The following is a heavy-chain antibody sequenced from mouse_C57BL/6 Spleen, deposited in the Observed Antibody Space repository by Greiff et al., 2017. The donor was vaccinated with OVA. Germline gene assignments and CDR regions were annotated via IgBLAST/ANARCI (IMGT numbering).Heavy chain of an antibody. D-gene: IGHD2-2*01. Sequence: QVQLQQPGAELVKPGASVKLSCKASGYTFTSYWMHWVKQRPGRGLEWIGRIDPNSGGTKYNEKFKGKATLTVDKPSSTAYMQLSSLPSEDSAVYYCARSQGGIYYGYPAWFAYWGQGTLVTVSA. CDR1: GYTFTSYW. CDR3: ARSQGGIYYGYPAWFAY. J-gene: IGHJ3*01. V-gene: IGHV1-72*01. CDR2: IDPNSGGT.